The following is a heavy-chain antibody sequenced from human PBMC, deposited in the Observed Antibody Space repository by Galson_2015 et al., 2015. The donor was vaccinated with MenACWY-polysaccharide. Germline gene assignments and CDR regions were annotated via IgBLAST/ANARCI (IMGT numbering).Heavy chain of an antibody. V-gene: IGHV1-3*01. CDR1: GYTFVTYT. CDR3: ARGPVGLLDRSPGTYLDY. CDR2: IKPENGIT. Sequence: SVKVSCKASGYTFVTYTIHWVRQAPGQGLEFMAWIKPENGITIPSPKFQDRLAITRDTSARTAYMELSSLTSEDTAVYYCARGPVGLLDRSPGTYLDYWGQGTLVSVSS. D-gene: IGHD3/OR15-3a*01. J-gene: IGHJ4*02.